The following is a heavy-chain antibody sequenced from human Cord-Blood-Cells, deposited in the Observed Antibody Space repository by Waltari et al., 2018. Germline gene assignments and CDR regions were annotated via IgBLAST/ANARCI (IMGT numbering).Heavy chain of an antibody. CDR1: GYTFTNYY. V-gene: IGHV1-46*01. J-gene: IGHJ3*02. D-gene: IGHD3-16*01. CDR3: ARAGGMGAFDI. CDR2: INPSGGST. Sequence: QVQLVQSGAEVKKPGASVKVSCKASGYTFTNYYMHWVRQAPGQGLEWMGIINPSGGSTSYAQKFQGRVTMTRDTSTSTVYMELSSLRSEDTAVYYCARAGGMGAFDIWGQGTMVTVSS.